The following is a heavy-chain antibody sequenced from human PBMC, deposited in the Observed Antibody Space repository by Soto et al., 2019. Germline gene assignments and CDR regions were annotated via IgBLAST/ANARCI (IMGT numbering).Heavy chain of an antibody. D-gene: IGHD1-1*01. J-gene: IGHJ4*02. CDR2: IIPLFGTP. Sequence: QVLLMQSGAEVKKPGSSVKVSCTSSGGPFSSYGISWVRQVPGQGLEWLGGIIPLFGTPSYARKFQDRLTISADESTTTAYMELSSLTSEDTAMYFCARDGTIQMANFDCWAREPWSPSPQ. CDR3: ARDGTIQMANFDC. V-gene: IGHV1-69*01. CDR1: GGPFSSYG.